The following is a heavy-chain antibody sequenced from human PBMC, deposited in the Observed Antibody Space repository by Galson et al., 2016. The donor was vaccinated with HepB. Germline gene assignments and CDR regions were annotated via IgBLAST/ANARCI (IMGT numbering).Heavy chain of an antibody. V-gene: IGHV4-31*03. CDR3: ASSGSYYRIFDY. D-gene: IGHD1-26*01. CDR2: IYYTGST. Sequence: TLSLTCIVSGDSISSGDYYWNWIRQHPGKGLEWIGYIYYTGSTQYNPSLKSRVTISVATSKNQLSLKLSSVTAADTAVYYCASSGSYYRIFDYWGQGTLVTVSS. CDR1: GDSISSGDYY. J-gene: IGHJ4*02.